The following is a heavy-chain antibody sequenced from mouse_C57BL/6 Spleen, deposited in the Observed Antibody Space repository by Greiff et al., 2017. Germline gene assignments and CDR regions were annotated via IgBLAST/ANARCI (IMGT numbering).Heavy chain of an antibody. V-gene: IGHV3-1*01. D-gene: IGHD1-1*01. CDR1: GYSITSGYD. CDR2: LSYSGST. J-gene: IGHJ3*01. CDR3: ARDVYGSMAY. Sequence: EVKVEESGPGMVKPSQSLSLTCTVTGYSITSGYDWHWIRHFPGNKLEWMGYLSYSGSTNYNPSLKSRISITHDTSKNHFFLKLNSVTTEDTATYYCARDVYGSMAYWGQGTLVTVSA.